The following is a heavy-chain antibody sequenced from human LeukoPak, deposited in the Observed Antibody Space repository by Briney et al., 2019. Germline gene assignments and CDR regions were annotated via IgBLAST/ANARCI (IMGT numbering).Heavy chain of an antibody. CDR1: GFTFSSYS. J-gene: IGHJ4*02. CDR2: ISSSSSYI. D-gene: IGHD7-27*01. Sequence: GGSLRLSCAASGFTFSSYSMNWVRQAPGKGLEWVSSISSSSSYICYADSVKGRFTISRDNAKNSLYLQMNSLRAEDTAVYYCARGDWGPYYWGQGTLVTVSS. V-gene: IGHV3-21*01. CDR3: ARGDWGPYY.